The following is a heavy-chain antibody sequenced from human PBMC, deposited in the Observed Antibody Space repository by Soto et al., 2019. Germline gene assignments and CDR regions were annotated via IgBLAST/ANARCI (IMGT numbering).Heavy chain of an antibody. CDR2: IYHSGST. CDR3: ARRYYGSGKAYYFDY. D-gene: IGHD3-10*01. CDR1: GGSISSSNW. V-gene: IGHV4-4*02. Sequence: SETLSLTCAVSGGSISSSNWWSWVRQPPGKGLEWIGEIYHSGSTNYNPSLKSRVTISVDKSKNQFSLKLSSVTAADTAVYYCARRYYGSGKAYYFDYWGQGTLVTVSS. J-gene: IGHJ4*02.